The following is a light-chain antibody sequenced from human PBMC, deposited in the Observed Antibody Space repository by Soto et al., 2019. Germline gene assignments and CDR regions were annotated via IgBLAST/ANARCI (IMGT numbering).Light chain of an antibody. J-gene: IGKJ1*01. Sequence: EIVLTQSPGTLSLSPGEGATLSCRASQSVSSTYLAWYQQKPGQAPRLLIYGASSRATGIPDRFSGSGSGTDLTLTISRLEPEDFAVYYCQQYGSSSWTFGQGTKVEIK. CDR1: QSVSSTY. CDR3: QQYGSSSWT. CDR2: GAS. V-gene: IGKV3-20*01.